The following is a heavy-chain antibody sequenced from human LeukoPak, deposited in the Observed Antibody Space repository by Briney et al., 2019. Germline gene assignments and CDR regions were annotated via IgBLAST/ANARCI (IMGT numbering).Heavy chain of an antibody. D-gene: IGHD3-9*01. CDR2: IHYSGST. CDR1: GGSVSSGSYY. Sequence: SDTLSLTCTVSGGSVSSGSYYWSWIRQPPAKGLEWIGYIHYSGSTNYNPSLKSRVTISVDTSKNQFSLKLSSVTAADTAVYYCARAGPGILHFDLPPRYFDYYRWGTVTLVTVS. J-gene: IGHJ5*02. V-gene: IGHV4-61*01. CDR3: ARAGPGILHFDLPPRYFDYYR.